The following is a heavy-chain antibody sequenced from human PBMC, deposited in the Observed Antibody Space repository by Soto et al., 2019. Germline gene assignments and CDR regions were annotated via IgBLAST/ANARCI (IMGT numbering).Heavy chain of an antibody. CDR1: GFSFSRYG. D-gene: IGHD3-16*01. Sequence: QVQLVESGGGVVQPGRPLRLSCAASGFSFSRYGMYWVRQAPGKGLEWVASMWYDGSNKDYADSVKGRFTISRDNSKNTLYLEMNNVRAEDTAVYFCARDYGFLDYWGQGTLVTVSS. V-gene: IGHV3-33*01. J-gene: IGHJ4*02. CDR3: ARDYGFLDY. CDR2: MWYDGSNK.